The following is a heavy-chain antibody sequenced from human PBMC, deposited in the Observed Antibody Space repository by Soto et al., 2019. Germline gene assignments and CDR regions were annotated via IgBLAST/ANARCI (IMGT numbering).Heavy chain of an antibody. CDR2: IIPIFGTA. V-gene: IGHV1-69*06. D-gene: IGHD2-15*01. CDR1: GGTFSSYA. CDR3: AIDVIVVVVAATADYYYYGMDV. Sequence: SVKVSCKASGGTFSSYAISWVRQAPGQGLEWMGGIIPIFGTANYAKKFQGRVTITADKSASTAYMELSSLRSEDTAVYYCAIDVIVVVVAATADYYYYGMDVWGQGTTVTVSS. J-gene: IGHJ6*02.